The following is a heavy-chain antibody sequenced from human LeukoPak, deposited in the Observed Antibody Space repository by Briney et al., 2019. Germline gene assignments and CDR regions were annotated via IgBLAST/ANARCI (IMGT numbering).Heavy chain of an antibody. V-gene: IGHV4-39*01. D-gene: IGHD6-25*01. CDR2: IYYSGGT. J-gene: IGHJ4*02. CDR1: GGSISSSSYY. Sequence: PSETLSLTCTVSGGSISSSSYYWGWIRQPPGKGLEWIGSIYYSGGTYYNSSLKSRVTISVDTSKNQFSLKLSSVTAADTAVYYCARRFPAHYFDYWGQGTLVTVSS. CDR3: ARRFPAHYFDY.